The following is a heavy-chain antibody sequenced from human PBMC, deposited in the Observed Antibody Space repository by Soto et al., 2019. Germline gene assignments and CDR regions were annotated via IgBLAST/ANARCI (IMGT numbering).Heavy chain of an antibody. V-gene: IGHV4-31*01. CDR3: ARDRSGGEYSSSSWWFDP. D-gene: IGHD6-6*01. CDR2: IYYSGST. J-gene: IGHJ5*02. CDR1: GGSISSGGYY. Sequence: QVQLQESGPGLVKPSQTLSLTCTVSGGSISSGGYYWSWIRQHPGKGLEWIGYIYYSGSTYYNPSLKSPVTISLDTSKNQFSLKLSSVTAADTAVYYCARDRSGGEYSSSSWWFDPWGQGTLVTVSS.